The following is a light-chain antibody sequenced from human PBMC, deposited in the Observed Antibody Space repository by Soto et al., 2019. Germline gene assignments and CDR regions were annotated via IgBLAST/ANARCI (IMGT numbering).Light chain of an antibody. CDR2: EVT. Sequence: QSALTQPPSASGSPGQSVTISCTGTSSDVGGYKYVSWYQQYPGRAPKLMIYEVTKRPSGVPDRFSGSKSGNTASLTVSGLQAEDEADYYCSSYAASNNFYFVFGGGT. CDR1: SSDVGGYKY. J-gene: IGLJ3*02. CDR3: SSYAASNNFYFV. V-gene: IGLV2-8*01.